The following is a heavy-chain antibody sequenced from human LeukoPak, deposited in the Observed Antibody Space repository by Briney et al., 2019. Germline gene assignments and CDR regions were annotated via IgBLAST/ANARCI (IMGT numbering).Heavy chain of an antibody. CDR2: INHSGST. V-gene: IGHV4-34*01. CDR1: GGSFSGYY. CDR3: ARQGRFGELLGRLNWFDP. J-gene: IGHJ5*02. Sequence: SETLSLTCAVYGGSFSGYYWSWIRQPPGKGLEWIGEINHSGSTNYNPSLKSRVTISVDTSKNQFSLKLSSVTAADTAVYYCARQGRFGELLGRLNWFDPWGQGTLVTVSS. D-gene: IGHD3-10*01.